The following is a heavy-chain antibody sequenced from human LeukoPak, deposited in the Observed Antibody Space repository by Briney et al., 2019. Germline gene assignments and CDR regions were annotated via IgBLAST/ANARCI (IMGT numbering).Heavy chain of an antibody. V-gene: IGHV3-74*01. CDR3: ARDTHGDYPTNIFDY. CDR2: INSDDSRT. Sequence: GGSLRLSCAASGFTFSAFWMHWVRQAPGKGLVWVSRINSDDSRTTYADSVKGRFTISRDNAKNTLYLQMNSLRAEDTAVYYCARDTHGDYPTNIFDYWGQGTLVTVSS. J-gene: IGHJ4*02. D-gene: IGHD4-17*01. CDR1: GFTFSAFW.